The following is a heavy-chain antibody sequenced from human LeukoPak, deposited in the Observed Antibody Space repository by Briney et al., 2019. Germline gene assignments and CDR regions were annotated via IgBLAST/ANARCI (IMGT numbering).Heavy chain of an antibody. CDR3: ARDWDYYDSSGFDP. CDR2: ISSSSSYI. Sequence: GGSLRLSCAASGFTFDDYAMHWVRQAPGKGLEWVSSISSSSSYIYYADSVKGRFTISRDNAKNSLYLQMNSLRAEDTAVYYCARDWDYYDSSGFDPWGQGTLVTVSS. J-gene: IGHJ5*02. D-gene: IGHD3-22*01. V-gene: IGHV3-21*01. CDR1: GFTFDDYA.